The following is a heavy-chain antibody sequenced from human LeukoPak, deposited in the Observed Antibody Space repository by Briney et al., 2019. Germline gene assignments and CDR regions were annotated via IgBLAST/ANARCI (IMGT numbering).Heavy chain of an antibody. J-gene: IGHJ4*02. D-gene: IGHD4-23*01. CDR3: AKSSVVLPPDLFDY. V-gene: IGHV3-23*01. CDR2: ISGSGGST. CDR1: GFTFSTYS. Sequence: GGSLRLSCAASGFTFSTYSMNWVRQAPGKGLEWVSAISGSGGSTYYADSVKGRFTISRDNSKNTLYLQMNSLRAEDTAVYYCAKSSVVLPPDLFDYWGQGTLVTVSS.